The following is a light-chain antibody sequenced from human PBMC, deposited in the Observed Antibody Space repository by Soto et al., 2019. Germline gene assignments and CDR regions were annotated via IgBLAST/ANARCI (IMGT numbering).Light chain of an antibody. CDR1: QNINSN. V-gene: IGKV1-39*01. Sequence: IEMTQSPSSLSASVGDRVTITCRASQNINSNLNWYQQKPGKAPMLLIYGASILQSGVPSRFGGSGSGSEFTLTIDTLQSEDFAVYYCQQYHNWLPITFGQGTRLEIK. CDR3: QQYHNWLPIT. CDR2: GAS. J-gene: IGKJ5*01.